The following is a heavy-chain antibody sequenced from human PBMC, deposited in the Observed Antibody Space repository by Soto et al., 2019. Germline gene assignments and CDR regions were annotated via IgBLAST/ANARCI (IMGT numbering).Heavy chain of an antibody. CDR1: GFSLSTSGVG. CDR3: AHAGTAPFDY. J-gene: IGHJ4*02. CDR2: IYWDDDK. Sequence: QITLKESGPTLVKPTQTLTLTCTFSGFSLSTSGVGVGWIRQPPGKALEWLALIYWDDDKRYSPSLKSRLTIXXDTSKHQVVLTMTTMDPVDTATYYCAHAGTAPFDYWGQGTLVPVSS. D-gene: IGHD1-1*01. V-gene: IGHV2-5*02.